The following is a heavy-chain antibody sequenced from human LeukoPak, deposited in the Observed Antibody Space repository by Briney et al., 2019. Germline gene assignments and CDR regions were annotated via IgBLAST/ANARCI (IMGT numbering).Heavy chain of an antibody. CDR2: IWYDGSDK. Sequence: GGSLRLSCAASGFTFSSFGMHWVRQAPGKGLEWVAVIWYDGSDKYYTDSVKGRFTISRDNSKNTLYLQMNSLRAEDTATYYCARAGDAFDIWGQGTMVTVSS. CDR1: GFTFSSFG. V-gene: IGHV3-33*01. CDR3: ARAGDAFDI. J-gene: IGHJ3*02.